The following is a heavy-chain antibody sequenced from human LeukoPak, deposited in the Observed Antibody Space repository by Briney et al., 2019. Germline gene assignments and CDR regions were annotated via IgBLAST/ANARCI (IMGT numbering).Heavy chain of an antibody. CDR1: GFTFSSYA. J-gene: IGHJ4*02. D-gene: IGHD2-21*02. CDR3: AKDPAPYCGNACYSPNFDY. V-gene: IGHV3-23*01. Sequence: GGSLRLSCAASGFTFSSYAMSWVRQAPGKGLEWVAGISGNGGSTYYADSVKGRFTISRDNSKNTLFLQMNSLRVEDTAVYYCAKDPAPYCGNACYSPNFDYWGQGTLATVSS. CDR2: ISGNGGST.